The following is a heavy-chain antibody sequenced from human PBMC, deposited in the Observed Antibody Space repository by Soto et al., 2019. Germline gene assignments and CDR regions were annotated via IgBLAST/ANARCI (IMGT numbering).Heavy chain of an antibody. J-gene: IGHJ4*02. CDR3: ARGPYFDY. V-gene: IGHV4-34*01. CDR1: GGSFSGYY. CDR2: INHSGST. Sequence: SDTLSLTCAVYGGSFSGYYWSWIRQPPGKGLEWIGEINHSGSTNYNPSLKSRVTISVDTSKNQFSLKLSSVTAADTAVYYCARGPYFDYWGQGTLVTVSS.